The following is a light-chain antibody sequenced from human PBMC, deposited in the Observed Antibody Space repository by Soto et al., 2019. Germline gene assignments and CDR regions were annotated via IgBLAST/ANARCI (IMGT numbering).Light chain of an antibody. Sequence: EIVLTQSPGTLSLSPGERATLSCRASQSVSSSFLAWYLQKPGQSPRLLIYGASSRATAIPDRFSGSGSGTDFTLTISRLATEDFAVYYCHQYCSSPRTFGQGTKVEIK. V-gene: IGKV3-20*01. J-gene: IGKJ1*01. CDR2: GAS. CDR1: QSVSSSF. CDR3: HQYCSSPRT.